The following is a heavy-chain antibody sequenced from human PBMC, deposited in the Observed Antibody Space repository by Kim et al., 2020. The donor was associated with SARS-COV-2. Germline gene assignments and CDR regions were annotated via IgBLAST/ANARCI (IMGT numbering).Heavy chain of an antibody. CDR2: IRSKANSYET. V-gene: IGHV3-73*01. Sequence: GGSLRLSCAASGFSFSDSAMHWVRQASGKGLEWVGRIRSKANSYETVYAVSLRGRFSISRDDSKNTAFLQMNSLKTEDTAVHYCSRGHPDTETYWDALDIWGQGTVVTVSS. CDR1: GFSFSDSA. CDR3: SRGHPDTETYWDALDI. J-gene: IGHJ3*02. D-gene: IGHD1-26*01.